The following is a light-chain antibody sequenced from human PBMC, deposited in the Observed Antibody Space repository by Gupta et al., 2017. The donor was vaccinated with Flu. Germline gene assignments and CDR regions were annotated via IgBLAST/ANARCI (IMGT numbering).Light chain of an antibody. CDR2: GAS. J-gene: IGKJ1*01. V-gene: IGKV3-20*01. CDR1: ESVRSDG. Sequence: EIVWTESAGTLYFSPGERATDSCRASESVRSDGLAWYKQSPGQAPRLLLYGASNRASDHPDKFSGSGSGTDFTLTISSLEPEDYAVYYCQQDVNSPGTFGQGTKVEIK. CDR3: QQDVNSPGT.